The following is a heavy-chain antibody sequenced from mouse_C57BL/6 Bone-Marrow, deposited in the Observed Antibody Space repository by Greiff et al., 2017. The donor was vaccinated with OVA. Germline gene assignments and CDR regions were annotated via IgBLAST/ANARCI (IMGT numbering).Heavy chain of an antibody. Sequence: EVKLEESGGGLVKPGGSLKLSCAASGFTFSDYGMHWVRQAPEKGLEWVAYISSGSSTIYYADTVQGRFTISRDNAKNTLFLQRTSLRSEDTAMYYVARPLYYYGSHPFDYWGQGTTLTVSS. V-gene: IGHV5-17*01. CDR3: ARPLYYYGSHPFDY. D-gene: IGHD1-1*01. CDR1: GFTFSDYG. J-gene: IGHJ2*01. CDR2: ISSGSSTI.